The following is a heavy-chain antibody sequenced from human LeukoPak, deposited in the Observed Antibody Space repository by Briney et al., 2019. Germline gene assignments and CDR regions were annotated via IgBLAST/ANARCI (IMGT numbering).Heavy chain of an antibody. Sequence: GASVKVSCKASGYTFTGYYMHWVRQAPGQGLEWMGWISAYNGNTNYAQKLQGRVTMTTDTSTSTTYMELRSLRSDDTAVYYCARGGYSSSWPTSFDYWGQGTLVTVSS. CDR2: ISAYNGNT. CDR3: ARGGYSSSWPTSFDY. D-gene: IGHD6-13*01. V-gene: IGHV1-18*04. J-gene: IGHJ4*02. CDR1: GYTFTGYY.